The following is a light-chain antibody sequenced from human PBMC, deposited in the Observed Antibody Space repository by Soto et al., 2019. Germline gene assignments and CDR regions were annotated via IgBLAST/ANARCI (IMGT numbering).Light chain of an antibody. CDR3: QRYNNWPPYT. J-gene: IGKJ2*01. CDR2: HAS. V-gene: IGKV3-15*01. CDR1: QSVNSY. Sequence: EIVMTQSPATLSVSPGERATLSCRASQSVNSYLAWYQQKPGQAPRLLIDHASTRATGIPARFSGRGSGTEFTLTIRSRQSEDFAVYYCQRYNNWPPYTFGQGTKLEIK.